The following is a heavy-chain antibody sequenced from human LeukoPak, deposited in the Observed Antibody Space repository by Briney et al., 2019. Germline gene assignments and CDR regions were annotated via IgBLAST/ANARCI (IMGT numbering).Heavy chain of an antibody. CDR3: ARLKWELYSGAFDY. CDR2: IIPIFGTA. V-gene: IGHV1-69*13. Sequence: GASVKVSCKASGGTFSSYAISWVRQAPGQGLEWMGGIIPIFGTANYAQKFQGRVTITADESTSTAYMELSSLRSEDTAVYYCARLKWELYSGAFDYWGQGTLVTVSS. CDR1: GGTFSSYA. J-gene: IGHJ4*02. D-gene: IGHD1-26*01.